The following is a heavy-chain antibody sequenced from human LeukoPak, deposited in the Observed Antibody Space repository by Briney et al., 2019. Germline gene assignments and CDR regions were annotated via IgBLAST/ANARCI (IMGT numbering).Heavy chain of an antibody. V-gene: IGHV1-2*06. Sequence: ASVKVSCKASGYTFTGYYMHWVRQAPGQGLEWMGRTNPNSGGTNYAQKFQGRVTMTRDTSISTAYMELSRLRSDDTAVYYCARGLRGIYYYYYYMDVWGKGTTVTVSS. CDR1: GYTFTGYY. CDR2: TNPNSGGT. D-gene: IGHD5-12*01. CDR3: ARGLRGIYYYYYYMDV. J-gene: IGHJ6*03.